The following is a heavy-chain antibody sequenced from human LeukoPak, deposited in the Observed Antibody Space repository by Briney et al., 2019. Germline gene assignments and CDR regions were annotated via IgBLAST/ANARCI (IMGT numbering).Heavy chain of an antibody. D-gene: IGHD2/OR15-2a*01. CDR2: IRSKANSYAT. CDR3: ASSPEDYLDAFDI. V-gene: IGHV3-73*01. Sequence: GGSLRLSCAASGFTFSGSAMHWVRQASGKGLEWVGRIRSKANSYATAYAASVKGRFTISRDNAKNSLYLQMNSLRAEDTAVYYCASSPEDYLDAFDIWGQGTMVTVSS. CDR1: GFTFSGSA. J-gene: IGHJ3*02.